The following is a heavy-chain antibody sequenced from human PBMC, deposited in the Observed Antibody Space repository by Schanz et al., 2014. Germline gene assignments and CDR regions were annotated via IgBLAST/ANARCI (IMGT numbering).Heavy chain of an antibody. V-gene: IGHV1-18*01. CDR3: ARDIQRGGTTTFDP. D-gene: IGHD2-15*01. CDR2: IGGSDGNT. J-gene: IGHJ5*02. Sequence: QVQLVQSGGEVKTPGASVKVSCKASGYTFTRSGISWVRQAPGQGLEWMGWIGGSDGNTNVAQKFQGRVTIVADKSSTTVYMDLNSLTFDDTAVYYCARDIQRGGTTTFDPWGQGTQVTVSS. CDR1: GYTFTRSG.